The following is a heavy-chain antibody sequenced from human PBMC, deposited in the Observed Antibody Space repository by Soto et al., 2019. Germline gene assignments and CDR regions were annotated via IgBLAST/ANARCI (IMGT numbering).Heavy chain of an antibody. CDR3: ARHGVGATRYGMDV. D-gene: IGHD1-26*01. Sequence: SETLSLTCTVSGGSISSSSYYWGWIRQPPGKGLEWIGSIYYSGSTYYNPSLKSRVTISVDTSKNQFSLKLSSVTAADTAVYYCARHGVGATRYGMDVWGQGTTVTVS. CDR2: IYYSGST. V-gene: IGHV4-39*01. J-gene: IGHJ6*02. CDR1: GGSISSSSYY.